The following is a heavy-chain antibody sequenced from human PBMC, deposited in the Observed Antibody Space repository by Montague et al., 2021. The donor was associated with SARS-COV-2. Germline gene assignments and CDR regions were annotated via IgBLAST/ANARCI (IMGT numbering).Heavy chain of an antibody. D-gene: IGHD3-10*01. J-gene: IGHJ3*02. V-gene: IGHV4-39*01. CDR2: SYYSGTT. Sequence: SETLSLTCTVSGDSFNSPKYYCAWIRQPPGKGLEWIGGSYYSGTTXDNPSLRSQVTMSVDTSKTQFSLKMNSVTAADTAVYYCARGSYGSGSYHAFDIWSQGTVVAVSS. CDR3: ARGSYGSGSYHAFDI. CDR1: GDSFNSPKYY.